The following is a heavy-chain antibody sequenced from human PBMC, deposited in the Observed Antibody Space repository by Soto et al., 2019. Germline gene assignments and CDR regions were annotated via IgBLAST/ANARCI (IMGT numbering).Heavy chain of an antibody. CDR2: IWHDGSIQ. CDR1: GFSLSNYG. Sequence: GGSLRLSCAASGFSLSNYGMHWVRQAPGKGLEWVAVIWHDGSIQQYADSVKGRFTISRDNSKNTLSLQMNSLRAEDTAMYYCAKDGGWSLAVAGLFDYWGPGTQVTVSS. D-gene: IGHD6-19*01. V-gene: IGHV3-33*06. J-gene: IGHJ4*02. CDR3: AKDGGWSLAVAGLFDY.